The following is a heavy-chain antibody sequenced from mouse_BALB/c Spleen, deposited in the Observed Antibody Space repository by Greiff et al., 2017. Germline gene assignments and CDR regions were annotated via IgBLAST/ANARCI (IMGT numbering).Heavy chain of an antibody. J-gene: IGHJ4*01. D-gene: IGHD2-4*01. CDR2: ILPGSGST. V-gene: IGHV1-9*01. Sequence: VKLMESGAELMKPGASVKISCKATGYTFSSYWIEWVKQRPGHGLEWIGEILPGSGSTNYNEKFKGKATFTADTSSNTAYMQLSSLTSEDSAVYYCARSIYYDYDGYYAMDYWGQGTSVTVSS. CDR1: GYTFSSYW. CDR3: ARSIYYDYDGYYAMDY.